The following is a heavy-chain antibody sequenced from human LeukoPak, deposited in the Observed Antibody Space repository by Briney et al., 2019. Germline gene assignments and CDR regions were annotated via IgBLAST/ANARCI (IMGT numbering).Heavy chain of an antibody. CDR1: GYTFTSYD. D-gene: IGHD3-10*01. CDR3: ARFRAGVGEPYGDY. V-gene: IGHV1-18*01. J-gene: IGHJ4*02. CDR2: ISAYNGST. Sequence: GASVKVSCKASGYTFTSYDINWVRQAPGQGLEWMGWISAYNGSTNYAQKFQGRVTMTTDTSTSTAHMELRSLRSDDTAVYYCARFRAGVGEPYGDYWGQGTLVTVSS.